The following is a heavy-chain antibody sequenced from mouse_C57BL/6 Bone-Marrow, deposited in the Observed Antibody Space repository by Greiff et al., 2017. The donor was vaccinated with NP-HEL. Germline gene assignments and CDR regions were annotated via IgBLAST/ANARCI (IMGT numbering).Heavy chain of an antibody. Sequence: QVQLQQPGAELVRPGTSVKLSCKASGYTFTSYWMHWVKQRPGQGLEWIGVIDPSDSYTNYNQKFKGKATLTVDTSSSTAYMQLSSLTSEDSAVYYCVSHYDYTWFAYWGQGTLVTVSA. CDR3: VSHYDYTWFAY. CDR1: GYTFTSYW. CDR2: IDPSDSYT. J-gene: IGHJ3*01. D-gene: IGHD2-4*01. V-gene: IGHV1-59*01.